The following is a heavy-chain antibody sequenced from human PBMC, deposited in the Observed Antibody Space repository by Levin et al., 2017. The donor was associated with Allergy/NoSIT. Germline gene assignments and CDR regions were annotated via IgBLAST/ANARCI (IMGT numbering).Heavy chain of an antibody. V-gene: IGHV4-30-2*01. J-gene: IGHJ5*02. CDR2: IYHSGST. D-gene: IGHD3-10*01. CDR1: GGSISSGGYS. CDR3: ARCSMVRGVIRRWFDP. Sequence: SETLSLTCAVSGGSISSGGYSWSWIRQPPGKGLEWIGYIYHSGSTYYNPSLKSRVTISVDRSKNQFSLKLSSVTAADTAVYYCARCSMVRGVIRRWFDPWGQGTLVTVSS.